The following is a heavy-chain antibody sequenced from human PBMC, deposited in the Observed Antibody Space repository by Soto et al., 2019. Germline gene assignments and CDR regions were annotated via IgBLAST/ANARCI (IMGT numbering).Heavy chain of an antibody. CDR1: GGSISSGGYS. D-gene: IGHD3-10*01. Sequence: PSETLSLTCAVSGGSISSGGYSWSWNRQPPGKGLEWIGYIYYSGSTYYNPSLKSRVTISVDTSKNQFSLKLSSVTAADTAVYYCARHSLKTYYGSGSYPGWFDPWGQGTLVTVSS. CDR2: IYYSGST. J-gene: IGHJ5*02. CDR3: ARHSLKTYYGSGSYPGWFDP. V-gene: IGHV4-30-2*03.